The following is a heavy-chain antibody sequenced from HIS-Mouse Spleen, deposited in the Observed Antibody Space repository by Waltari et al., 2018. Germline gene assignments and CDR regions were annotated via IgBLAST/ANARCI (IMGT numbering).Heavy chain of an antibody. Sequence: QVQLQQWGAGLLKPSETLSLTCAVYGGSFSGSYWSWIRQPPGQGLEWIGEINHSGSTNYNPSLKSRVTISVDTSKNQFSLKLSSVTAADTAVYYCARGPADYDSSGYYYGDAFDIWGQGTMVTVSS. CDR3: ARGPADYDSSGYYYGDAFDI. D-gene: IGHD3-22*01. V-gene: IGHV4-34*01. CDR2: INHSGST. J-gene: IGHJ3*02. CDR1: GGSFSGSY.